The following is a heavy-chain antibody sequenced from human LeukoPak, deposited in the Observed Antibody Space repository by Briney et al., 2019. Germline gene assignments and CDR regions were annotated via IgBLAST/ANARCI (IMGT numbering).Heavy chain of an antibody. CDR1: GYTFTSYG. Sequence: GASVKVSCKASGYTFTSYGISWVRQAPGQGLEWMGWISAYNGNTNYAQKLQGRVTMTTDTSTSTAYMELRSLRSDDTAVYYCARMDYDFDILYFDYWGQGTLVTVSS. CDR3: ARMDYDFDILYFDY. D-gene: IGHD3-3*01. V-gene: IGHV1-18*01. J-gene: IGHJ4*02. CDR2: ISAYNGNT.